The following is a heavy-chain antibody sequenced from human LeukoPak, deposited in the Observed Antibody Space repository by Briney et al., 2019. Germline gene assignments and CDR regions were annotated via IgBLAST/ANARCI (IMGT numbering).Heavy chain of an antibody. D-gene: IGHD6-19*01. J-gene: IGHJ4*02. V-gene: IGHV1-69*04. CDR3: ARSSSGWYSVDY. CDR1: GGTFSSYA. Sequence: ASVKVSCKASGGTFSSYAISWVRQAPGQGLEWMGRIIPILGIANYAQKYQGRVTITADKSTSTAYMELSSLRSEDTAVYYCARSSSGWYSVDYWGQGTLVTVSS. CDR2: IIPILGIA.